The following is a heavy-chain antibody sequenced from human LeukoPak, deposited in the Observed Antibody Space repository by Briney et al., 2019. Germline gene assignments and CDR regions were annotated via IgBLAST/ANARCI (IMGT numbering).Heavy chain of an antibody. CDR3: ARPAIYGDYDSYGMDV. Sequence: SDTLSLTCTVSGGSISSSSYYCGWIRQPPGKGVEWIGSMYYSGSTYYNPSLKSRVPISVDTSKNQFSLKLSSVTAADTAVYYCARPAIYGDYDSYGMDVWGQGTTVTVSS. D-gene: IGHD4-17*01. J-gene: IGHJ6*02. CDR2: MYYSGST. CDR1: GGSISSSSYY. V-gene: IGHV4-39*01.